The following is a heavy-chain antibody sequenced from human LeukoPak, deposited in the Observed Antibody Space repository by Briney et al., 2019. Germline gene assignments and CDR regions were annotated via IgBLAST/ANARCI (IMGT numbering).Heavy chain of an antibody. V-gene: IGHV1-69*13. J-gene: IGHJ4*02. D-gene: IGHD1-26*01. CDR1: GGTFSRYG. Sequence: GASVKVSCKASGGTFSRYGISWVRQAPGQGLEGMGGIIPIFGAPNYAQKFQGRVTITADESTSTAYMELSSLRSEDTAVYYCARVAYSGRSLYYFDYWGQGTLVTVSS. CDR2: IIPIFGAP. CDR3: ARVAYSGRSLYYFDY.